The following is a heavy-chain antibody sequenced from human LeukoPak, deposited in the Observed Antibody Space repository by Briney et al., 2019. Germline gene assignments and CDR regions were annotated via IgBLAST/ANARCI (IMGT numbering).Heavy chain of an antibody. J-gene: IGHJ4*02. CDR3: ARGGDIVVVPAELDY. V-gene: IGHV1-2*06. CDR2: INPNSGGT. Sequence: ASVKVSCKASGYTFTGYYMHWVRQAPGQGLEWMGRINPNSGGTNYAQKFQGRVTMTRDTSISTAYMELSSLRSEDTAVYYCARGGDIVVVPAELDYWGQGTLVTVSS. CDR1: GYTFTGYY. D-gene: IGHD2-2*01.